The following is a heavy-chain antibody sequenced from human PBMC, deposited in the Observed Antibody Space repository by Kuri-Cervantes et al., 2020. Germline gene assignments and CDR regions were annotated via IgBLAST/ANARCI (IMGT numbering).Heavy chain of an antibody. CDR3: ARVIEYSSGYDY. V-gene: IGHV1-3*01. CDR2: IDAGNGKT. CDR1: GYTFTSYA. D-gene: IGHD6-25*01. Sequence: ASVKVSCKASGYTFTSYAMHWVRQAPGQRLEWIGWIDAGNGKTKYSQNFQDRVTITRDTSASTAYMELSSLRSEDTAVYYCARVIEYSSGYDYWGQGTLVTVSS. J-gene: IGHJ4*02.